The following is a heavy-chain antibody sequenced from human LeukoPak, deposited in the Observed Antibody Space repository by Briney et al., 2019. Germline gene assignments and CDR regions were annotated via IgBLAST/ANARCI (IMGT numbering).Heavy chain of an antibody. J-gene: IGHJ4*02. CDR1: GFTFSSYW. D-gene: IGHD1-26*01. CDR2: INTDGSST. Sequence: PGGSLRLSCAASGFTFSSYWMHWVRHAPGKGLVWVSRINTDGSSTSYADSVKGRFTISRDNAKNTLYLQMNSLRAEDTAVYYCARATAYSGSYYPNYWGQGTLVTVSS. CDR3: ARATAYSGSYYPNY. V-gene: IGHV3-74*01.